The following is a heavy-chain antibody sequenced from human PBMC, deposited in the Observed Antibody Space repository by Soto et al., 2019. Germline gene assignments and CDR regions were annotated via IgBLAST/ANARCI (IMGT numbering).Heavy chain of an antibody. J-gene: IGHJ4*02. CDR1: GFTFDDYA. D-gene: IGHD6-19*01. CDR3: AKDYGEEAVAGRPQY. Sequence: EVQLVESGGGLVQPGRSLRLSCAASGFTFDDYAMHWVRQAPGKGLEWVSGISWNSGSIGYADSVKGRFTISRDNAKNSLYLQMNSLRAEDTALYYCAKDYGEEAVAGRPQYWGQGTLVTVSS. CDR2: ISWNSGSI. V-gene: IGHV3-9*01.